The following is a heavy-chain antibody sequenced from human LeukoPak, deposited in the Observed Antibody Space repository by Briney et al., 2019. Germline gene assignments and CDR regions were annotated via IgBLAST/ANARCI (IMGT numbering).Heavy chain of an antibody. CDR2: ISYDGSNK. CDR3: AKAQLTYCSGGSCYLIDY. J-gene: IGHJ4*02. Sequence: GGSLRLSCAASGFTFSSYGMHWVRQAPGKGLEWVAVISYDGSNKYYADSVKGRFTISRDNSKNTLYLQMNSLRAEDTAVYYCAKAQLTYCSGGSCYLIDYWGRGTLVTVSS. CDR1: GFTFSSYG. V-gene: IGHV3-30*18. D-gene: IGHD2-15*01.